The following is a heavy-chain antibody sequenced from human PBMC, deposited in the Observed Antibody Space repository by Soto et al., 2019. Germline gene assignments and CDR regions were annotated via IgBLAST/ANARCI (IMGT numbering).Heavy chain of an antibody. Sequence: PSETLSLTCTVSGGSISSGGYFWSWIRQPPGKGLEWIGYIYYSESTYYNPSLKSRVTISVDTSKNQLSLKLSSVTAADTAVYYCARDSHHPHSSGWYPPYGMDVWGQGTTVTVSS. CDR1: GGSISSGGYF. CDR3: ARDSHHPHSSGWYPPYGMDV. V-gene: IGHV4-31*03. J-gene: IGHJ6*02. D-gene: IGHD6-19*01. CDR2: IYYSEST.